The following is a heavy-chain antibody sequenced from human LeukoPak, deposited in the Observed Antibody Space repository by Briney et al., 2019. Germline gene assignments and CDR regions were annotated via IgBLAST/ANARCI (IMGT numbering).Heavy chain of an antibody. CDR3: ARSRGPYSSSSVDY. CDR2: INPSGDST. CDR1: GYTFISYY. V-gene: IGHV1-46*01. Sequence: ASVKVSFTASGYTFISYYIHWVRQAPGQGLAWMGIINPSGDSTNYAQKFQGRLTMTRDTSTSTVYMELSTLTSEDTAVYYCARSRGPYSSSSVDYWGQGTLVTVSS. D-gene: IGHD6-6*01. J-gene: IGHJ4*02.